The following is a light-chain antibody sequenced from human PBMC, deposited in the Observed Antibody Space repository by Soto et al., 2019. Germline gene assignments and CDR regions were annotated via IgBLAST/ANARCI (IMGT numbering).Light chain of an antibody. CDR1: QSVSSSY. CDR2: GAS. J-gene: IGKJ4*01. V-gene: IGKV3-20*01. Sequence: EIVLTQSPGTLSLSPGERATLSCRASQSVSSSYLAWYQQKPGQAPRLLIYGASSRATGIPDRFSGSGSGTDFTLTISRLEPEDFALYYCQQYGSSLVTFGGGTKVEIK. CDR3: QQYGSSLVT.